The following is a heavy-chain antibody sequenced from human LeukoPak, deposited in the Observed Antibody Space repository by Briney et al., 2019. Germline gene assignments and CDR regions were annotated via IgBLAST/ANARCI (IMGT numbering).Heavy chain of an antibody. CDR1: GFTFSDYF. CDR2: ISNGGSTI. CDR3: ARDRGRREFDY. D-gene: IGHD1-26*01. Sequence: GGSLRLSCAASGFTFSDYFMSWIRQAPGKGLEWVSYISNGGSTIYYADSVKGRFTISRDNAKKSLYLQMNSLRAEDTAVYYCARDRGRREFDYWGQGTLVTVSS. V-gene: IGHV3-11*04. J-gene: IGHJ4*02.